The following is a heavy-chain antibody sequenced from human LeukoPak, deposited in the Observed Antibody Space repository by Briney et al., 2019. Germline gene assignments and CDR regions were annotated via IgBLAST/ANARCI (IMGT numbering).Heavy chain of an antibody. V-gene: IGHV1-69*13. J-gene: IGHJ6*02. D-gene: IGHD3-22*01. CDR2: IIPIFGTA. CDR1: GGTFSSYA. Sequence: HRASVKVSCKASGGTFSSYAISWVRQAPGQGLEWMGGIIPIFGTANYAQKFQGRVTITADESTSTAYMELSSLRSEDTAVYYCATGAQYYYDSSGYLLYGMDVWGQGTTVTVSS. CDR3: ATGAQYYYDSSGYLLYGMDV.